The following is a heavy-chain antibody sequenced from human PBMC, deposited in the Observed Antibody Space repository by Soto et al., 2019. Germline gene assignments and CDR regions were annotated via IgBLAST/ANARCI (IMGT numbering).Heavy chain of an antibody. CDR2: ISYDGSNK. V-gene: IGHV3-30*18. J-gene: IGHJ4*02. CDR3: AKDREAVMEYYFDY. CDR1: GFTFSSYG. D-gene: IGHD2-21*01. Sequence: GGSLRLSCAASGFTFSSYGMHWVRQAPGKGLEWVAVISYDGSNKYYADSVKGRFTISRDNSKNTLYLQMNSLRAEDTAVYYCAKDREAVMEYYFDYWGQGTLVNVSS.